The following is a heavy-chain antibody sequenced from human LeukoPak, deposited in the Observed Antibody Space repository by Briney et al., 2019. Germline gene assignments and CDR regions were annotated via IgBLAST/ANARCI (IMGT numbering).Heavy chain of an antibody. CDR3: ARDQAYCGGDCYFDF. J-gene: IGHJ4*02. Sequence: SETLSLTCAVSGYSISGAYYWGWIRQPPGKGLEWIGSIYHSGSTDYNPSLKSRVTISVDTSKNQFSLKLRSVTAADTAVYYCARDQAYCGGDCYFDFWGQGTLVTVSS. CDR1: GYSISGAYY. CDR2: IYHSGST. D-gene: IGHD2-21*02. V-gene: IGHV4-38-2*02.